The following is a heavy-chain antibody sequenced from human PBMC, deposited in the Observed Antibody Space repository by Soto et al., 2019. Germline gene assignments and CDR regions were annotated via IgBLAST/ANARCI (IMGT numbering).Heavy chain of an antibody. Sequence: SETLSLTCAVSGGTISSSNWWSWVRQPPGKGLEWIGEIYHSGSTNYNPSLKSRVTISVDKSKNQFSLKLSSVTAADTAVYYCARASHYDFWKLDIWGQRTMVTVSS. CDR2: IYHSGST. CDR3: ARASHYDFWKLDI. V-gene: IGHV4-4*02. D-gene: IGHD3-3*01. CDR1: GGTISSSNW. J-gene: IGHJ3*02.